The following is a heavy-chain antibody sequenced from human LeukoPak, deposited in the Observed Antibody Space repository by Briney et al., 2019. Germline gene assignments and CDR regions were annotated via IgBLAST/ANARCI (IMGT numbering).Heavy chain of an antibody. D-gene: IGHD6-19*01. J-gene: IGHJ4*02. Sequence: PSETLSLTCTVSGGSISSYYWSWIRQPAGKGLEWIGRIYTGGSTNYNPSLKSRVTMSVDTSKNQFSLKLSSVTAADTAVYYCARAKGRLVQGYFDYWGQGTLVTVSS. V-gene: IGHV4-4*07. CDR2: IYTGGST. CDR3: ARAKGRLVQGYFDY. CDR1: GGSISSYY.